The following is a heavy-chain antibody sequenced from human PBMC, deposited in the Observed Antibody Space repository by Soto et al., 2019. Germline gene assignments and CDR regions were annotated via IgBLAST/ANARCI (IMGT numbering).Heavy chain of an antibody. D-gene: IGHD3-9*01. CDR2: IYYRGNA. J-gene: IGHJ4*02. V-gene: IGHV4-39*01. Sequence: QLQLQEPGPGLVKPSETLSLTCSVSDDAINSDKYYWGWIRQPPGKGLDWIGSIYYRGNAYYNPSLRTRDTISLDKSKSQFSLKLNSVTAADSAVYFCARLEGLATISYYFDFWGPGALVTVSS. CDR3: ARLEGLATISYYFDF. CDR1: DDAINSDKYY.